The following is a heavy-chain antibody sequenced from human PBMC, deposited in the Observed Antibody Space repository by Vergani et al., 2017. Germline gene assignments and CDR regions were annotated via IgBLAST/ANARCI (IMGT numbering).Heavy chain of an antibody. V-gene: IGHV4-39*01. CDR1: GDSVISTDYH. Sequence: QVQLQESGPGLVKPSETLSLTCTVSGDSVISTDYHWGWIRQPPGKGLEWIGSMDYSGSTSYNPSLESRISISFETPKNQFSLRLTSVTAADTAVYYCASKRGASRAACCHSYDFWGPGTLVGVSS. CDR3: ASKRGASRAACCHSYDF. J-gene: IGHJ4*02. D-gene: IGHD2-15*01. CDR2: MDYSGST.